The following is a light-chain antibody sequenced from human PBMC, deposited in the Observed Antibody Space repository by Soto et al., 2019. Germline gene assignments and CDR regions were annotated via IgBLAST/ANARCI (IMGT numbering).Light chain of an antibody. J-gene: IGKJ2*01. CDR1: QRVTSGY. V-gene: IGKV3-20*01. CDR2: GAS. Sequence: EVGLTQSPGTLSLSPGERATLSCRASQRVTSGYLAWYQQKPGQAPRLLIYGASSRATDIPDRFGGSGSGTDFTLTISGLEPEDFALYYCQQYLSLPVTFGQGTKLEI. CDR3: QQYLSLPVT.